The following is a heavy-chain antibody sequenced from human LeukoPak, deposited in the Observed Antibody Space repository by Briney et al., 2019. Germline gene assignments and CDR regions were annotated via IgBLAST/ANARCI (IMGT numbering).Heavy chain of an antibody. V-gene: IGHV3-11*04. Sequence: GGSLRLSCAASGFTFSDYYMSWIRQAPGKGLEWVSYISGSASTIYYADSVKGRFTISRDNAKKTVYLQMSSLTIEDTAVYYCAKEPGEGGSAFDYWGQGTLVTVYS. CDR3: AKEPGEGGSAFDY. CDR1: GFTFSDYY. D-gene: IGHD3-16*01. J-gene: IGHJ4*02. CDR2: ISGSASTI.